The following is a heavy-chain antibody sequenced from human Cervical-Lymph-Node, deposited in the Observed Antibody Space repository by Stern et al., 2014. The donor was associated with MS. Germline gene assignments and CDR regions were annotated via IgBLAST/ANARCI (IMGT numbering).Heavy chain of an antibody. J-gene: IGHJ6*02. CDR2: IKPNSGGA. CDR1: GYSFTDYY. CDR3: ARDPQVNTVFGVVIVTEDYYYYGMDF. V-gene: IGHV1-2*06. Sequence: QVQLVQSGAEVKKPGASVKVSCKASGYSFTDYYIHWVRQAPGQGLEWMGRIKPNSGGANYAKKFQGRVTITRDTSISTAYMELSRLRSDDTAVYYCARDPQVNTVFGVVIVTEDYYYYGMDFWGQGTTVTFSS. D-gene: IGHD3-3*01.